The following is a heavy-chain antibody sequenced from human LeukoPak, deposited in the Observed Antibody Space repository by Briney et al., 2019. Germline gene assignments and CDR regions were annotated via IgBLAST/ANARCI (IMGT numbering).Heavy chain of an antibody. Sequence: SETLSLTCSVSGGSVSIGTYYWSWIRQPPGKGLEWIGYIWNSGSTKYNPSHKSRVTISVDTSKNQSSLKLSSVTAADTAVYYCAREAAYYNSGSRPIDSWGQGTLVTVSS. CDR1: GGSVSIGTYY. CDR2: IWNSGST. CDR3: AREAAYYNSGSRPIDS. J-gene: IGHJ4*02. D-gene: IGHD3-10*01. V-gene: IGHV4-61*01.